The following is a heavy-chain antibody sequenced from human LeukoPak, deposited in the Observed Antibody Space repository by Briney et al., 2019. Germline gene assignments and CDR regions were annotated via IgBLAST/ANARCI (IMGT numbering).Heavy chain of an antibody. J-gene: IGHJ4*02. CDR1: GGTFSSYA. D-gene: IGHD6-19*01. Sequence: SVKVSCKASGGTFSSYAISWVRQAPGLRLELMGGIIPIFGTANYAQKFQGRVTITADESTSTVYMELSSLRSEDTAVYYCARALAVAGVDYWGQGTLVTVSS. CDR2: IIPIFGTA. V-gene: IGHV1-69*13. CDR3: ARALAVAGVDY.